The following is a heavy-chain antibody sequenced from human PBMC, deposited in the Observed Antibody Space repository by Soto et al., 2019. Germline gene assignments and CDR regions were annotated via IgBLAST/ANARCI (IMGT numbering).Heavy chain of an antibody. J-gene: IGHJ4*02. D-gene: IGHD2-21*02. CDR2: INPSGGST. CDR1: GYTFTSYY. CDR3: ARAGGAYCGGDCYSAFDY. Sequence: ASVKVSCKASGYTFTSYYMHWVRQAPGQGLEWMGIINPSGGSTSYAQKFQGRVTMTRDTSTSTVYMELSSLRSEDTAVYYCARAGGAYCGGDCYSAFDYWGQGTLVTVSS. V-gene: IGHV1-46*01.